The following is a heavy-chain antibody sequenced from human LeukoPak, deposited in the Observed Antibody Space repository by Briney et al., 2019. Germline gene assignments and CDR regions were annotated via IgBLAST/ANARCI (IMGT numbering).Heavy chain of an antibody. D-gene: IGHD6-19*01. J-gene: IGHJ4*02. CDR2: IYHSGST. V-gene: IGHV4-39*01. CDR1: GGSISSSSYY. Sequence: SETLSLSCTVSGGSISSSSYYWGWIRQPPGKGLEWIGGIYHSGSTYYNPSLKSRVTISVDTSKNQFSLKLSSVTAEDTALYYCARHTMMASGWYHRYFDYWGQGTLVTVSS. CDR3: ARHTMMASGWYHRYFDY.